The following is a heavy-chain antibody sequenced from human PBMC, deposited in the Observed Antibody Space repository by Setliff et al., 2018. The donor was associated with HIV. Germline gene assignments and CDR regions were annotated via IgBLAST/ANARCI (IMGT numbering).Heavy chain of an antibody. CDR2: INEDGSEK. Sequence: GGSLRLSCAASGFPFSSYWMSWVRQAPGKGLEWVANINEDGSEKYYVDSVKGRFTISRDNAKNSLFLQVNSLRAEDTAVYYCARVYTYTYDYWGQGTLVTVSS. D-gene: IGHD1-1*01. CDR3: ARVYTYTYDY. CDR1: GFPFSSYW. J-gene: IGHJ4*02. V-gene: IGHV3-7*01.